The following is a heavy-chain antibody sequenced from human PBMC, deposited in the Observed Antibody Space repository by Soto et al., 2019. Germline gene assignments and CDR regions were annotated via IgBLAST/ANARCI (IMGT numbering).Heavy chain of an antibody. CDR2: VYADGAT. CDR1: GFTVSNYH. D-gene: IGHD3-10*01. CDR3: AGSGGGLDY. J-gene: IGHJ4*02. V-gene: IGHV3-66*01. Sequence: EVQLVESGGGLVQPGESLRLSCAASGFTVSNYHMTWVRQAPGKGLEWVSAVYADGATSHADSVKDRFTVSRDNSRNTLNLQISGLRAEDTAVYYCAGSGGGLDYWGQGTLVTVSS.